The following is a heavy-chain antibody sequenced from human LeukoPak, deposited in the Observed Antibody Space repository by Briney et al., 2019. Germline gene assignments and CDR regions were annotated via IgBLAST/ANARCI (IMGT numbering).Heavy chain of an antibody. J-gene: IGHJ3*02. CDR2: IIPMFGTP. V-gene: IGHV1-69*13. D-gene: IGHD5-18*01. CDR1: GVIFSSYA. CDR3: ARDGDTAMVSFYDI. Sequence: ASVKVSCKASGVIFSSYAITWVRQAPGQGLEWMGGIIPMFGTPNYAQKFQGRVTITADESTNTAYMELSSLTYEDTAMYYCARDGDTAMVSFYDIWGQGTKVTVSS.